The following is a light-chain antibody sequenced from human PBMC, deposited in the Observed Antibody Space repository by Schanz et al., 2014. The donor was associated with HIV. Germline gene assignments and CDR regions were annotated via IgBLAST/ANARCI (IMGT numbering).Light chain of an antibody. Sequence: QSVLTQPPSASGSPGQSVTISCTGTSSDVGGYNYVSWYQQHPGKAPKLMIYEVTKRPSGVPDRFSGSKSGNTASLTVSGLQAEDEADYYCISYAGSNIVVFGTGTKLTVL. CDR3: ISYAGSNIVV. J-gene: IGLJ1*01. V-gene: IGLV2-8*01. CDR1: SSDVGGYNY. CDR2: EVT.